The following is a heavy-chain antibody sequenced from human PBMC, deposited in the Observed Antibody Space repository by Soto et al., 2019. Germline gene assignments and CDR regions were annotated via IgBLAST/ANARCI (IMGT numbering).Heavy chain of an antibody. J-gene: IGHJ5*02. V-gene: IGHV3-23*01. CDR3: AKIEMGWFAH. CDR2: ISGSGGHT. CDR1: GFSFFSYA. Sequence: GGSLRLSCTGSGFSFFSYAMSWVRQAPGKGLEWVSTISGSGGHTYYADSVKGRFVVSRDNDKNKVYLHMSSLTGEDTAVYFCAKIEMGWFAHWGQGTQVTVSS. D-gene: IGHD2-8*01.